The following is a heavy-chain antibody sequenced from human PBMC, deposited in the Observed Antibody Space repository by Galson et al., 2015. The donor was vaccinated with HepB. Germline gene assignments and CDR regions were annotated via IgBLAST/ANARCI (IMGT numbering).Heavy chain of an antibody. CDR2: IRSKANSYAT. J-gene: IGHJ4*02. CDR3: TYVGATTVY. CDR1: GFTFSGSA. D-gene: IGHD1-26*01. V-gene: IGHV3-73*01. Sequence: SLRLSCAASGFTFSGSAMHWVRQASGKGLEWVGRIRSKANSYATAYAASVKGRFTISRDDSKNTAYLQMNSLKTEDTAVYYCTYVGATTVYWGQGTLVTVSS.